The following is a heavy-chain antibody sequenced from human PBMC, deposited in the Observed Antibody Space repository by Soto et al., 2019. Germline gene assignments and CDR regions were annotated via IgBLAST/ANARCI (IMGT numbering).Heavy chain of an antibody. D-gene: IGHD1-1*01. CDR3: ARDTSWKDLVWWFDP. CDR1: GGSISSSSYY. V-gene: IGHV4-39*07. J-gene: IGHJ5*02. CDR2: IYYSGST. Sequence: SETLSLTCTVSGGSISSSSYYWGWIRQPPGKGLEWIGSIYYSGSTYYNPSLKSRVTMTTDTSTSTVYMELTSLTSEDTAVYYCARDTSWKDLVWWFDPWGQGTLVTVSS.